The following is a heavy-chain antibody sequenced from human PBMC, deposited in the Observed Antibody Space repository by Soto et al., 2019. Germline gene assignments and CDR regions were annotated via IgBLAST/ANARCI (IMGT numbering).Heavy chain of an antibody. CDR3: ARALYYYDSSGYYAPRDYYYYYGMDV. Sequence: QVQLVESGGGVVQPGRSLRLSCAASGFTFSSYAMHWVRQAPGKGLEWVAVISYDGSNKYYADSVKGRFTISRDNSKNTLYLQINSLRAEDTAVYYCARALYYYDSSGYYAPRDYYYYYGMDVWGQGTTVTVSS. CDR2: ISYDGSNK. J-gene: IGHJ6*02. D-gene: IGHD3-22*01. V-gene: IGHV3-30-3*01. CDR1: GFTFSSYA.